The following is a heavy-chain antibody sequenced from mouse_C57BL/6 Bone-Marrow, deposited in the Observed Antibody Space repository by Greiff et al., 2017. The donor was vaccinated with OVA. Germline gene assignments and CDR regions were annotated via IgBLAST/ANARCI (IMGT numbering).Heavy chain of an antibody. Sequence: VKLVESGPGLVQPSQSLSITCTVSGFSLTSYGVHWVRQSPGKGLEWLGVIWSGGSTDYNAAFISRLSISKDNSKSQVFFKMNSLQADDTAIYYCARNPLYYGSKGGYAMDYWGQGTSVTVSS. J-gene: IGHJ4*01. CDR3: ARNPLYYGSKGGYAMDY. V-gene: IGHV2-2*01. D-gene: IGHD1-1*01. CDR2: IWSGGST. CDR1: GFSLTSYG.